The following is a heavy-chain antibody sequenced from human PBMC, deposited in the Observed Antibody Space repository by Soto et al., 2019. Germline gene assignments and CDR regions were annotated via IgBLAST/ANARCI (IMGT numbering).Heavy chain of an antibody. Sequence: SSVMFHWKASGYTFRTYAMHWVRQAPGQRLDCMGWINGNGYTKYSEKFQGRLTITRDTSAVTSYLELSSLRPEDTAKYYCARVLCSFQVFDS. V-gene: IGHV1-3*01. CDR2: INGNGYT. CDR1: GYTFRTYA. CDR3: ARVLCSFQVFDS. D-gene: IGHD2-21*01. J-gene: IGHJ5*01.